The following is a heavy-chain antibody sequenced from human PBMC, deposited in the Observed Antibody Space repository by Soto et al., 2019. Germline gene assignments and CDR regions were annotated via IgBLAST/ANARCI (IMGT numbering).Heavy chain of an antibody. V-gene: IGHV4-4*07. CDR2: IYTSGST. CDR3: ARGRCSSTSCYRYYYYGMDV. CDR1: GGSISSYY. Sequence: SETLSLTCTVSGGSISSYYWSWIRQPAGKGLEWIGRIYTSGSTNYNPSLKSRVTMSVDTSKNQFSLKLSSVTAADTAVYYCARGRCSSTSCYRYYYYGMDVWGQGTTVTVSS. D-gene: IGHD2-2*01. J-gene: IGHJ6*02.